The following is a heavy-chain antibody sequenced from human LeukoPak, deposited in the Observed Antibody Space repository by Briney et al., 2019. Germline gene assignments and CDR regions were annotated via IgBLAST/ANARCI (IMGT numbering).Heavy chain of an antibody. J-gene: IGHJ4*02. V-gene: IGHV3-9*01. CDR3: AKDVGVLHDSSAYPDY. D-gene: IGHD3-22*01. CDR2: ISWNSGSI. Sequence: GGSLRLSCAASGFTFDDYAMHWVRQAPGKGLEGVSGISWNSGSIGYADSVKGRFTISRDNAKNCLYLQMNSLRAEDTALYYCAKDVGVLHDSSAYPDYWGQGTLVTVSS. CDR1: GFTFDDYA.